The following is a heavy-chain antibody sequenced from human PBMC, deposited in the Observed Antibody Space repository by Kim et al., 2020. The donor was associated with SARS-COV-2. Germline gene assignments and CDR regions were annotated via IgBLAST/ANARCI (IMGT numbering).Heavy chain of an antibody. V-gene: IGHV4-34*01. CDR3: ARERDTYYYGSGSYYTGDLRNNWFDP. Sequence: SETLSLTCAVYGGSFSGYYWSWIRQPPGKGLEWIGEINHSGSTNYNPSLKSRVTISVDTSKNQFSLKLSSVTAADTAVYYCARERDTYYYGSGSYYTGDLRNNWFDPWGQGTLVTVSS. D-gene: IGHD3-10*01. J-gene: IGHJ5*02. CDR1: GGSFSGYY. CDR2: INHSGST.